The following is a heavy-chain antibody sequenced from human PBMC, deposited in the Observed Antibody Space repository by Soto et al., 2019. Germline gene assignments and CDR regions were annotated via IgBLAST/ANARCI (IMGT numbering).Heavy chain of an antibody. V-gene: IGHV4-59*01. J-gene: IGHJ6*03. CDR1: GGSISSYY. Sequence: SETLSLTCTVSGGSISSYYWSWIRQPPWKGLEWIGYIYYSGSTNYNPSLKSRVTISVDTSKNQFSLKLSSVTAADTAVYYCARDGIAPLPTLWFGDYYYYYMDVWGKGTTVTVYS. D-gene: IGHD3-10*01. CDR2: IYYSGST. CDR3: ARDGIAPLPTLWFGDYYYYYMDV.